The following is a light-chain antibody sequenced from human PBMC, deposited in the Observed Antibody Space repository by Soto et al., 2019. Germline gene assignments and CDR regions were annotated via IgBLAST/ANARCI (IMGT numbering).Light chain of an antibody. CDR1: QSISSY. CDR2: AAS. Sequence: DIQMTQSPSTLPASVGDRVTITCRASQSISSYLNWYQQKPGKAPKLLIYAASSLQSGVPSRFSGSGSGTDFTLTISSLQPEDFATYYCQQSYSNPWTFGQGTKVDIK. J-gene: IGKJ1*01. CDR3: QQSYSNPWT. V-gene: IGKV1-39*01.